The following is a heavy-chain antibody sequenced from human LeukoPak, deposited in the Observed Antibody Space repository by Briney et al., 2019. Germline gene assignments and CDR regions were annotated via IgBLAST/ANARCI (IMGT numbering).Heavy chain of an antibody. CDR1: GGSFSGYY. Sequence: SETLSLTCAVYGGSFSGYYWSWIRQPPGKGLEWIGEINHSGSTNYNPSLKSRVTISVDTSKNQFSLKLSSVTAADTAVYYCARETKYYASGSYFDYWGQGTLVTVSS. V-gene: IGHV4-34*01. J-gene: IGHJ4*02. D-gene: IGHD3-10*01. CDR2: INHSGST. CDR3: ARETKYYASGSYFDY.